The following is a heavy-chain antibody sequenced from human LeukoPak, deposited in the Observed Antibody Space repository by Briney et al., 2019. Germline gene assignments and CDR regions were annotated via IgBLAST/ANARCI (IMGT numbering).Heavy chain of an antibody. CDR2: ISDIGSI. D-gene: IGHD2-8*01. CDR1: GGSISSYY. CDR3: AGHHPRNAVDF. V-gene: IGHV4-59*08. Sequence: PSETLSLTCTVSGGSISSYYWSWIRQPPGKGLEWIAYISDIGSINYNPSLKSRVTISLDTSKNQFSLKLSSVTAADTAVYYCAGHHPRNAVDFWGQGTLVTVSS. J-gene: IGHJ4*02.